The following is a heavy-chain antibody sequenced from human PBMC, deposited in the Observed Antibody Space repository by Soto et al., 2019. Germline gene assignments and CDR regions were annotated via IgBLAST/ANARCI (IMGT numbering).Heavy chain of an antibody. CDR3: ARGSSSSWYDAPFYY. Sequence: PSETLSLTCAVSGGSISSGGYSWSWIRQPPGKGLEWIGYIYHSGSTYYNPSLKSRVTISVDRSKNQFYLKLSSVTAADTAVYYCARGSSSSWYDAPFYYWGQGTLVTVSS. D-gene: IGHD6-13*01. CDR2: IYHSGST. J-gene: IGHJ4*02. CDR1: GGSISSGGYS. V-gene: IGHV4-30-2*01.